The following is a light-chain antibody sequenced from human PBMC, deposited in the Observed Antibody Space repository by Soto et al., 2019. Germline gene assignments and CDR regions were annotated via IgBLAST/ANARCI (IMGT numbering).Light chain of an antibody. CDR2: KAS. V-gene: IGKV1-5*03. Sequence: DIQMTQCPSTLSASVGDRVIITCRASQSISSWLAWYEQKPGKAPNLLIYKASTLKSGVPSRFSGSGSGTEVTLTISSLQPDDFATYYCQQYDTDSWTFGQGTKVEIK. CDR1: QSISSW. CDR3: QQYDTDSWT. J-gene: IGKJ1*01.